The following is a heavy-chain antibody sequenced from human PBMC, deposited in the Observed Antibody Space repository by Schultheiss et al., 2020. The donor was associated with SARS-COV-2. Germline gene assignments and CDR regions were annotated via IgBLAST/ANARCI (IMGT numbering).Heavy chain of an antibody. CDR1: GYSLSSGYY. CDR2: IYHSGST. CDR3: AKAGYDYVWGSYRYTPWFDP. D-gene: IGHD3-16*02. Sequence: GSLRLSCAVSGYSLSSGYYWGWIRQPPGKGLEWIGSIYHSGSTYYNPSLKSRVTISVDTSKNQFSLKLSSVTAADTAVYYCAKAGYDYVWGSYRYTPWFDPGGQGTRVTVSS. J-gene: IGHJ5*02. V-gene: IGHV4-38-2*01.